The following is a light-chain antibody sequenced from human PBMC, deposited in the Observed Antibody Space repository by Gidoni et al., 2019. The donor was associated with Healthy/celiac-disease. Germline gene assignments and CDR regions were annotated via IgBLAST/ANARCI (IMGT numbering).Light chain of an antibody. Sequence: DIQMTQSTSSLSASVGDRVTITCQASQDISNYLNWYQQKPGKAPKLLIYDASNLETGVPSRFSGSGSGTDFTFTISSLQPEDIATYYCQQYDNRPSYTFGQGTKLEIK. CDR1: QDISNY. CDR3: QQYDNRPSYT. J-gene: IGKJ2*01. CDR2: DAS. V-gene: IGKV1-33*01.